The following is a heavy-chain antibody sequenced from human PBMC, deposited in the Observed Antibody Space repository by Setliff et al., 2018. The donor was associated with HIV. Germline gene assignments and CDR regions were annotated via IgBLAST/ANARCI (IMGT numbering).Heavy chain of an antibody. CDR3: VRGANFYTPRKRIFDY. CDR2: ISHNGGF. CDR1: GGSISSHY. J-gene: IGHJ4*02. Sequence: PSETLSLTCTVSGGSISSHYWSWIRQSPGKGLEWIGEISHNGGFNYSPSLESRLTMSVDTPRNQVSLNLSAVTAADTAIYYCVRGANFYTPRKRIFDYWGQGMSVTVSS. V-gene: IGHV4-34*01. D-gene: IGHD3-3*01.